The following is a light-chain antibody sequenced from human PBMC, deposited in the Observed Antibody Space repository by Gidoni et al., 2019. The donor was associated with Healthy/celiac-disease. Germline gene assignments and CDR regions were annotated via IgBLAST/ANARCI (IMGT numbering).Light chain of an antibody. V-gene: IGKV3-11*01. J-gene: IGKJ1*01. CDR2: DAS. Sequence: ETVLTQSPATLSLSPGERATLSCRTSQSVSSYSAGYQQKPGQAPRLLVYDASNRATGIPARVSGSCSGTDVTLTISSLDPEDFAVYYGQQRSNWPPWTFGQGTKVEIK. CDR3: QQRSNWPPWT. CDR1: QSVSSY.